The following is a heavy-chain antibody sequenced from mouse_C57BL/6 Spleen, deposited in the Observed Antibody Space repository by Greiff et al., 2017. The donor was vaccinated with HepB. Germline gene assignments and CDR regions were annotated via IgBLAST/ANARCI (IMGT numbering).Heavy chain of an antibody. Sequence: EVNLVESGGGLVKPGGSLKLSCAASGFTFSDYGMHWVRQAPEKGLEWVAYISSGSSTIYYADTVKGRFTISRDNAKNTLFLQMTSLRSEDTAMYYCARASYDYGDYWGQGTTLTVSS. CDR2: ISSGSSTI. V-gene: IGHV5-17*01. CDR1: GFTFSDYG. J-gene: IGHJ2*01. D-gene: IGHD2-4*01. CDR3: ARASYDYGDY.